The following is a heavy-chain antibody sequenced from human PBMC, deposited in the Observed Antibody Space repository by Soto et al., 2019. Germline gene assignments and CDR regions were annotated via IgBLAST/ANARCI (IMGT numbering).Heavy chain of an antibody. CDR3: ARVGALSVTTGESPYHYSMDI. CDR1: GGSIGSGDYY. Sequence: SETLSLTCTVSGGSIGSGDYYWSWIRQPPGKGLECIGYIYYRGNTYYSPTLKSRVTISVDTSKNQFSLKLSSVTAADTAVYYCARVGALSVTTGESPYHYSMDIWGQGTTVTVSS. CDR2: IYYRGNT. J-gene: IGHJ6*02. D-gene: IGHD4-4*01. V-gene: IGHV4-30-4*01.